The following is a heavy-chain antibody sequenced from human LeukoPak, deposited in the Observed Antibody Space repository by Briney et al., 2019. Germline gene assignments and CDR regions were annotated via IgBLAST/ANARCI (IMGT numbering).Heavy chain of an antibody. D-gene: IGHD3-10*01. J-gene: IGHJ4*02. CDR3: ARGAYGSGSHLSFDY. CDR2: IYYTGST. CDR1: GGSISPYY. V-gene: IGHV4-59*01. Sequence: PSETLSLTCTVSGGSISPYYWSWIRQPPGKGLEWIGNIYYTGSTNFNPSLKRRVTMSVDTSKNQFSLKLRSVTAADTAVYYCARGAYGSGSHLSFDYWGQGTLVTVSS.